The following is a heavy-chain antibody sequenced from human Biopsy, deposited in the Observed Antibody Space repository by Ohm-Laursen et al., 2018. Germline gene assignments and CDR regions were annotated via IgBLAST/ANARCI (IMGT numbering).Heavy chain of an antibody. CDR3: ARHIGSSWEWAFDI. CDR1: GGSISGYH. V-gene: IGHV4-59*07. CDR2: ISYTGGI. J-gene: IGHJ3*02. D-gene: IGHD6-13*01. Sequence: SDTLSLTCIVSGGSISGYHWSWIRKSPGKGLEWLAYISYTGGITSNPSLNGRATMSLDTSKNQFSLRLIYVTAADTAVYYCARHIGSSWEWAFDIWGRGTMVTVSS.